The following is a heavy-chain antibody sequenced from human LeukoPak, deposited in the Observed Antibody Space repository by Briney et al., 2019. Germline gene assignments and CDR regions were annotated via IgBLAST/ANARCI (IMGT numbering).Heavy chain of an antibody. V-gene: IGHV4-34*01. CDR2: INHSGST. Sequence: SETLSLTCAVYGGSFSGYYWSWIRQPPGKGLEWIGEINHSGSTNYNPSLNSRVTISVDTSKNQFSLKLSSVTAADTAVYYCARGFYDYVWGSYGFDDWFDPWGQGTLVTVSS. CDR3: ARGFYDYVWGSYGFDDWFDP. CDR1: GGSFSGYY. J-gene: IGHJ5*02. D-gene: IGHD3-16*02.